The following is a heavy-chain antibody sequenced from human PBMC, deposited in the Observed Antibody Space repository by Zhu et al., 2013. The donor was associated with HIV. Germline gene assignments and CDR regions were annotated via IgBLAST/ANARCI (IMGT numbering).Heavy chain of an antibody. CDR1: GSTVINYY. J-gene: IGHJ4*02. Sequence: QVQLVQSGAEVKKPGASVKVSCKASGSTVINYYLHWVRQAPGQGLEWMGLINPSDATTTYAQKFQGRVTMTWDTSTRTVYMTLSSLSPEDTAVYFCAREGVSGSWGQGSLVSVSS. D-gene: IGHD2-8*01. CDR3: AREGVSGS. CDR2: INPSDATT. V-gene: IGHV1-46*01.